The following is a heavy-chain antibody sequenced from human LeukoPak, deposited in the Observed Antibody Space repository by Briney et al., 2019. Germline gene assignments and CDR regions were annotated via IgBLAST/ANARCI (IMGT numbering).Heavy chain of an antibody. D-gene: IGHD6-13*01. V-gene: IGHV3-33*06. Sequence: GRSLRLSCAASGFTFSSYGMHWVRQAPGKGLEWVAVIWYDGSNKYYADSVKGRFTISRNNSKNTLYLQMNSLRAEDTAVYYCAKAFYSSSWYEDYYYGMDVWGQGTTVTVSS. CDR3: AKAFYSSSWYEDYYYGMDV. CDR1: GFTFSSYG. CDR2: IWYDGSNK. J-gene: IGHJ6*02.